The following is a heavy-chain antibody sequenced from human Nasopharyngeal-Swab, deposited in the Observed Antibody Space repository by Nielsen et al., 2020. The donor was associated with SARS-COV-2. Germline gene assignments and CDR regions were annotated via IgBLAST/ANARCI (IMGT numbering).Heavy chain of an antibody. D-gene: IGHD3-16*02. CDR1: GFSFSTYW. J-gene: IGHJ6*03. Sequence: GGSLRLSCAAPGFSFSTYWMTWVRQAPGKGLEWVANIKQDGSEKYYVDSVKGRFTVFRDNPKNLLYLQVNSLRAEDTAVYYCARQGVFVPAYFHQYYMDVWGKGTTVTVSS. CDR3: ARQGVFVPAYFHQYYMDV. CDR2: IKQDGSEK. V-gene: IGHV3-7*03.